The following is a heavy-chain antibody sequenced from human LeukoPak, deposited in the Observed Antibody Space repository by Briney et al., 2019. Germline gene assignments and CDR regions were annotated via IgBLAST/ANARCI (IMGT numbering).Heavy chain of an antibody. CDR2: IYNDGRT. D-gene: IGHD3-22*01. Sequence: HSGGSLRLSCAASGFIVNNKYMTWVRQAPGKGLEWVSLIYNDGRTYYADSVKGRCTISRDNSKNTLYLQMNSLRVEDTAVYYCARGLFLSGYLDAFDIWGQGTVVTVSS. CDR3: ARGLFLSGYLDAFDI. V-gene: IGHV3-53*01. J-gene: IGHJ3*02. CDR1: GFIVNNKY.